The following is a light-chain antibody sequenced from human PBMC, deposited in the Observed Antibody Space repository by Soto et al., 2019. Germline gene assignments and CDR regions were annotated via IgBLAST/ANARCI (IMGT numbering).Light chain of an antibody. V-gene: IGKV3-20*01. J-gene: IGKJ1*01. CDR2: GAS. CDR1: QSVSSSD. CDR3: QQYGSSPWT. Sequence: EIGLTQSPGTLSLSPGERATLACRASQSVSSSDLAWYQQKPGQAPRLLISGASSRATGIPDRFTGSGSGTDFTLTISRLEPEDFAVYYCQQYGSSPWTVGQGTKVDIK.